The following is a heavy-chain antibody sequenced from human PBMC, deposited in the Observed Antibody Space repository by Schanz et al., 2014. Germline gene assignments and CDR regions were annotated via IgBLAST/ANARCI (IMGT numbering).Heavy chain of an antibody. D-gene: IGHD6-19*01. Sequence: EVQLLESGGRLVQPGGSLRLSCTVSGFTVNNYAMNWVRQAPGRGLEWVSGITRQGTTYYGDFVRGRFSISRDLSSNTLYLQMNSLRADDSAFYYCAKDHPSSGWPAFDVWGQGTQVTVSS. CDR3: AKDHPSSGWPAFDV. V-gene: IGHV3-23*01. J-gene: IGHJ4*02. CDR1: GFTVNNYA. CDR2: ITRQGTT.